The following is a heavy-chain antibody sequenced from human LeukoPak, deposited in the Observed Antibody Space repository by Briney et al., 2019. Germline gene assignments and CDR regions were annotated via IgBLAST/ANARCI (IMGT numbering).Heavy chain of an antibody. J-gene: IGHJ4*02. CDR1: GCTFSSYA. CDR2: ISYDGSNK. D-gene: IGHD3-3*01. Sequence: GGSLRLSCAASGCTFSSYAMHWVRQAPGKGLEWVAVISYDGSNKYYADSVKGRFTISRDNTKNSLYLQMNSLRVEATAVFYCARDQYDTWSRRGNFDSWGQGTLVIVSS. CDR3: ARDQYDTWSRRGNFDS. V-gene: IGHV3-30*04.